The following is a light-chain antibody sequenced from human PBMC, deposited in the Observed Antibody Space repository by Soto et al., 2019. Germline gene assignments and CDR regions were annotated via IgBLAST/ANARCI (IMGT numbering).Light chain of an antibody. CDR2: GAS. V-gene: IGKV1-33*01. Sequence: DIQMTQSPSSLSASVGDRVTITCQASQDISNYLNWYQQKPGKAPKLLIYGASNLETGVPSRFSGSGSGTDFTFTISSLQPEDIATYYCQQYDRLPRTFGQGTKGEIK. CDR3: QQYDRLPRT. CDR1: QDISNY. J-gene: IGKJ1*01.